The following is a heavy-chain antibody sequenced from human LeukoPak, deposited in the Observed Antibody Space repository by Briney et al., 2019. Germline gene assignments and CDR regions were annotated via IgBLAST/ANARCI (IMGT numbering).Heavy chain of an antibody. Sequence: GVTLRLSCAASGLTFSSYNMNWVRQAPGKGLEWVSFISSSRNYIYYTDSVKGRFTISRDNAKNSLFLQMNSLRAEDTAVYYCARGTPTTRDFDYWGQGTLVTVSS. CDR1: GLTFSSYN. J-gene: IGHJ4*02. CDR2: ISSSRNYI. D-gene: IGHD4-11*01. CDR3: ARGTPTTRDFDY. V-gene: IGHV3-21*01.